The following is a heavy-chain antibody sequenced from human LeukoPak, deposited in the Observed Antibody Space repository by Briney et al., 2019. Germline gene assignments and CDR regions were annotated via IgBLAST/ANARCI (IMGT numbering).Heavy chain of an antibody. D-gene: IGHD6-19*01. CDR2: IRSEACGGTT. CDR1: GFSFGDYA. V-gene: IGHV3-49*04. CDR3: ARGGFVTAVAATLYYSYYGMDV. Sequence: GGSLRLSCTASGFSFGDYAMGWVRQAPGKGLEWVGFIRSEACGGTTEYAASVNGRFTISRDDSKSIAYLQMNSLKTEDTAVYYCARGGFVTAVAATLYYSYYGMDVWGQGTTVTVSS. J-gene: IGHJ6*02.